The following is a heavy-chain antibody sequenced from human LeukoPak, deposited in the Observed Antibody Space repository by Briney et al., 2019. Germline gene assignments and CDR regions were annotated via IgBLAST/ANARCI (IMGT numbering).Heavy chain of an antibody. D-gene: IGHD4-17*01. Sequence: PGGSLRLSCAASGFTFSSYSMNWARQAPGKGLEWVSSISTSSSYIYYPDSVKGRFAISRDNAKNTLYLQMNSLRAEDTAVYYCAKYLGDTVTYYFDYWGQGTLVTVSS. CDR3: AKYLGDTVTYYFDY. CDR1: GFTFSSYS. J-gene: IGHJ4*02. CDR2: ISTSSSYI. V-gene: IGHV3-21*04.